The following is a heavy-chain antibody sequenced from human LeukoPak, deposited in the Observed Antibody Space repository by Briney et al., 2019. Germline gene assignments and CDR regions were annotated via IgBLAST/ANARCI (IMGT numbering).Heavy chain of an antibody. Sequence: PSETLSLTCAVYGGSFSGYYWSWIRQPPGKGLEWIGEINHSGSTNYNPSLKSRVTISVDTSKNQFFLKLSSVTAADTAVYYCARGSYYDFWSGYQYYYYYMDVWGKGTTVTVSS. D-gene: IGHD3-3*01. CDR1: GGSFSGYY. J-gene: IGHJ6*03. V-gene: IGHV4-34*01. CDR3: ARGSYYDFWSGYQYYYYYMDV. CDR2: INHSGST.